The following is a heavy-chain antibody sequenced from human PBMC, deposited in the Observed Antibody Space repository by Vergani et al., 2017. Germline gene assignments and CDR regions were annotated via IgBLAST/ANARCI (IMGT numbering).Heavy chain of an antibody. CDR1: GFTFSSYA. CDR2: ISSSGGTI. J-gene: IGHJ4*02. V-gene: IGHV3-48*03. CDR3: ARDGNNYGTTFDY. Sequence: VQLVESGGGVVQPGRSLRLSCAASGFTFSSYAMHWVRQAPGKGLEWVSYISSSGGTIYYADSVKGRFTISRDNAKNSLYLQMNSLGAEDTAVYYCARDGNNYGTTFDYWGQGTLVTVSS. D-gene: IGHD5-18*01.